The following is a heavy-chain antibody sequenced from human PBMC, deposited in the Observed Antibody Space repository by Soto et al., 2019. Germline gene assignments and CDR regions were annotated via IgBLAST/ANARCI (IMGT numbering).Heavy chain of an antibody. J-gene: IGHJ5*02. Sequence: QVQLVQSGAEVKKPGASVKVSCNASGYTFTSYGISWVRQAPGQGPEWMGRISAYNGNTNYVQKFEGRVTMTTATSTSTAYMELRSLRSDARAVEYCAGGGDTSGSWDPILRAWVQGPLVTVSS. CDR2: ISAYNGNT. CDR1: GYTFTSYG. CDR3: AGGGDTSGSWDPILRA. V-gene: IGHV1-18*01. D-gene: IGHD3-16*01.